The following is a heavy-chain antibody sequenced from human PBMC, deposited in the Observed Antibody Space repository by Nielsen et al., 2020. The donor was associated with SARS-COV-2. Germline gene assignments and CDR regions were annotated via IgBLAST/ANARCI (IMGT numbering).Heavy chain of an antibody. CDR3: ARGGRITFGGADDAFDI. CDR2: IYHSGRT. CDR1: GFPIIIVGYS. D-gene: IGHD3-16*01. V-gene: IGHV4-30-2*01. J-gene: IGHJ3*02. Sequence: SETLSLTFPLSGFPIIIVGYSWSWILQPPGNGLEWIGYIYHSGRTYYNPSLKSRVTISVDRSKNQFSLKLSSVTAADTAVYYCARGGRITFGGADDAFDIWGQGTMVTVSS.